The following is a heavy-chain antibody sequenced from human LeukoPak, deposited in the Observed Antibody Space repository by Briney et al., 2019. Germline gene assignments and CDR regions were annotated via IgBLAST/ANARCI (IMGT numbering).Heavy chain of an antibody. CDR1: GGSISGYY. CDR3: ARGAAGPRDY. V-gene: IGHV4-59*01. CDR2: IHYSGST. D-gene: IGHD6-13*01. J-gene: IGHJ4*02. Sequence: SETLSLTCTVSGGSISGYYWSWIRQPPGKGLEWIGYIHYSGSTNYNPSLKSRVTISVDTSKNQFSLKLSSVAAADTAVYYCARGAAGPRDYWGQGTLVTVSS.